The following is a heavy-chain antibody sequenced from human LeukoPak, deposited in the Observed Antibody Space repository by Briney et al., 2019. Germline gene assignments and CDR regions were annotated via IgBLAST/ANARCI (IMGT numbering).Heavy chain of an antibody. CDR3: AKAPGDRPSEYFDY. CDR2: ISGSGGST. CDR1: GFTFSSYA. V-gene: IGHV3-23*01. D-gene: IGHD1-14*01. Sequence: GGSLRLSCAASGFTFSSYAMSWVRQAPGKGLEWVSAISGSGGSTYYADSVKGRFTISRDNSRNTPYLQMNSLRAEDTAVYYCAKAPGDRPSEYFDYWGQGTLVTVSS. J-gene: IGHJ4*02.